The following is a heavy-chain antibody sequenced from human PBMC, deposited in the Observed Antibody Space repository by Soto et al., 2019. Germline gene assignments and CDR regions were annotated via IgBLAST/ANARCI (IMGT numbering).Heavy chain of an antibody. CDR2: IYYSGST. CDR3: ARFVHIDDLIHYYYGMDV. J-gene: IGHJ6*02. Sequence: PSETLSLTCTVSGGSISSSSYYWGWIRQPPGKGLEWIGYIYYSGSTNYNPSLKSRVTISVDTSKNQFSLKLSSVTAADTAVYYCARFVHIDDLIHYYYGMDVWGQGTTVTVSS. CDR1: GGSISSSSYY. V-gene: IGHV4-61*05. D-gene: IGHD2-21*01.